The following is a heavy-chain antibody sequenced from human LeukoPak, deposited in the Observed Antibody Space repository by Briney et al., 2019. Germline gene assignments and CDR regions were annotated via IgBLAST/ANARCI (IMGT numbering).Heavy chain of an antibody. V-gene: IGHV3-7*01. Sequence: GGSLRLSCAASGLTFSSYWMSWVRQAPGKGLEWVSNIKQDGGEKYYVDSVKGRFTISRDNAKNSLYLQMDSLRADDTAVYYCARDQDYYDSSGYLNCFDPWGQGTLVTVSS. D-gene: IGHD3-22*01. CDR1: GLTFSSYW. CDR3: ARDQDYYDSSGYLNCFDP. J-gene: IGHJ5*02. CDR2: IKQDGGEK.